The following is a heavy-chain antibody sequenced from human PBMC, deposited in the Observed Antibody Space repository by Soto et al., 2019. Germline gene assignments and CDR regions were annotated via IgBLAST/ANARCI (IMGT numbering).Heavy chain of an antibody. CDR3: ARRWGLQLRYYYGMDV. D-gene: IGHD2-15*01. CDR1: AYTFTSYG. CDR2: ISAYNGNT. V-gene: IGHV1-18*01. J-gene: IGHJ6*02. Sequence: QVQLVQSGAEVKKPGASVKVSCKASAYTFTSYGISWVRQAPGQGLEWMGWISAYNGNTNYAQKLQGRVTMTADTSTSTAYMELRSLRSDDTAVYYCARRWGLQLRYYYGMDVWGQGTTVTVSS.